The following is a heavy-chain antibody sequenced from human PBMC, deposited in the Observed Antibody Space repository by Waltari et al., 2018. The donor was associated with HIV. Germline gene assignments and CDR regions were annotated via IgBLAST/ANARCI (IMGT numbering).Heavy chain of an antibody. J-gene: IGHJ5*02. D-gene: IGHD1-7*01. CDR2: INDSGRT. Sequence: QVQLQQWGAGLLKPSETLSLTCAVYGESFSGYYWSWIRQPPGKGLEWIGEINDSGRTNYNPSLKSRVAISVDTSKNQLSLKLRSVTAADTAVYYCTRGHEKLGEVSGKGWFDPWGQGTLVTVSA. V-gene: IGHV4-34*02. CDR3: TRGHEKLGEVSGKGWFDP. CDR1: GESFSGYY.